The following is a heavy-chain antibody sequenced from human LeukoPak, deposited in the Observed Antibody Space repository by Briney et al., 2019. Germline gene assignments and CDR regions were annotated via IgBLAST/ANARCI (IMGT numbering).Heavy chain of an antibody. V-gene: IGHV3-33*01. Sequence: TGGSLRLSCAASGFTFSSYGMHWVRQAPGKGLEWVAVIWYDGSNKYYADSVKGRFTISRDNSKNTLYLQMNSLRAEDTAVYYCARAGIAVAADYWGQGTLVTVSS. CDR2: IWYDGSNK. CDR1: GFTFSSYG. J-gene: IGHJ4*02. CDR3: ARAGIAVAADY. D-gene: IGHD6-19*01.